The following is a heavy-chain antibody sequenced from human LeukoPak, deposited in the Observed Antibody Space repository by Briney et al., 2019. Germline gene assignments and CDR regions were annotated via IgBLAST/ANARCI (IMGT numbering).Heavy chain of an antibody. V-gene: IGHV4-34*01. CDR3: ARADSSGWNFDY. Sequence: SETLSLTCAVYGGSFSGYYWSWIRQPPGKGLEWIGEINHSGSTNYNPSLKSRVTISVDTSKNQLSLKLSSVTAADTAVYYCARADSSGWNFDYWGQGTLVTVSS. D-gene: IGHD6-19*01. CDR2: INHSGST. J-gene: IGHJ4*02. CDR1: GGSFSGYY.